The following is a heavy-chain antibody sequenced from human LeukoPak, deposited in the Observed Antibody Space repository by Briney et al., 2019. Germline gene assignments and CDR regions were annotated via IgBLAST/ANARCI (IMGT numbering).Heavy chain of an antibody. V-gene: IGHV4-34*01. CDR2: IKDGGIT. CDR1: SGSFSGYY. J-gene: IGHJ4*02. D-gene: IGHD3-10*01. Sequence: KASETLSLTCTVYSGSFSGYYWSWIRLPPGKGLEWIGEIKDGGITNYNPSLRSRVTISKDTSNNQLSLKLHSATAADTAVYYCVRGFSGVVGDHRGQGSLVTVSS. CDR3: VRGFSGVVGDH.